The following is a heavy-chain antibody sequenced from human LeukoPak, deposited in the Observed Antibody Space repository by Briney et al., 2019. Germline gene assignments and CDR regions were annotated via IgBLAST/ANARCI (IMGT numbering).Heavy chain of an antibody. J-gene: IGHJ5*02. CDR1: GGSISSFY. CDR2: IYNSGRA. CDR3: ARQPYRIASGINWFDP. D-gene: IGHD6-6*01. V-gene: IGHV4-59*08. Sequence: SETLSLTCTVSGGSISSFYWSWIRQPPGKGLEWIGYIYNSGRANYNPSLKRRVIISEDTSKNQFSLRLRSVTAADTAVYYCARQPYRIASGINWFDPWGQGILLTVP.